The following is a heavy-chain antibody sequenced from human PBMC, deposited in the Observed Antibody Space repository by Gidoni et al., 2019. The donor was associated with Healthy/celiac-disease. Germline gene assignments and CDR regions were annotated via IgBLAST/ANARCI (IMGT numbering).Heavy chain of an antibody. D-gene: IGHD6-19*01. V-gene: IGHV3-30*04. CDR3: ARGPFGYSSGWYYFDY. Sequence: QVQLVESGGGVVQHGRSLRLPFSASGFTFSSYAMHWVRQAPGKGLEWGAVISYDGRKKYYADSVKGRFTISRDNSKNTLYLQMNSLRAEDTAVYYCARGPFGYSSGWYYFDYWGQGTLVTVSS. CDR1: GFTFSSYA. CDR2: ISYDGRKK. J-gene: IGHJ4*02.